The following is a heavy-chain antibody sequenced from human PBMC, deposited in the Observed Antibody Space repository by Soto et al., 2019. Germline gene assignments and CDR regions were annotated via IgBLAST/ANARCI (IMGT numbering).Heavy chain of an antibody. Sequence: GGSLRLSCAASGFTFSKAWMSWVRQAPGKGLEWVGHIKSKIDGGGTDYAAPVKGRFSISRDDSKTTLFLQMNNLEIEDTALYYCTTERRYYYDSGGYWGQGTLVTVSS. CDR1: GFTFSKAW. CDR3: TTERRYYYDSGGY. V-gene: IGHV3-15*05. J-gene: IGHJ4*02. CDR2: IKSKIDGGGT. D-gene: IGHD3-22*01.